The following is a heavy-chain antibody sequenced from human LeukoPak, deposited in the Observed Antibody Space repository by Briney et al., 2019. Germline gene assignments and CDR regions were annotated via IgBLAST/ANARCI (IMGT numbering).Heavy chain of an antibody. CDR3: ARLSGDYRRLDP. CDR1: GYTFTGYY. V-gene: IGHV1-2*02. D-gene: IGHD2-21*02. J-gene: IGHJ5*02. Sequence: ASVKVSCKASGYTFTGYYMHWVRQAPGQGLEWMGWINADSGDTRSTEKFQGRVTMTRDASLATVYLELNILRSDDTALYYCARLSGDYRRLDPWGQGTLVTVSS. CDR2: INADSGDT.